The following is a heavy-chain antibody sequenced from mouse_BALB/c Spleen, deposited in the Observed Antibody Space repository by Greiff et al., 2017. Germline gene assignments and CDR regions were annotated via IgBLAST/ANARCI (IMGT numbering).Heavy chain of an antibody. D-gene: IGHD1-1*01. CDR2: ISNGGGST. CDR1: GFTFSSYT. CDR3: ARHRYGSSLYYFDY. J-gene: IGHJ2*01. V-gene: IGHV5-12-2*01. Sequence: EVKVVESGGGLVQPGGSLKLSCAASGFTFSSYTMSWVRQTPEKRLEWVAYISNGGGSTYYPDTVKGRFTISRDNAKNTLYLQMSSLKSEDTAMYYCARHRYGSSLYYFDYWGQGTTLTVSS.